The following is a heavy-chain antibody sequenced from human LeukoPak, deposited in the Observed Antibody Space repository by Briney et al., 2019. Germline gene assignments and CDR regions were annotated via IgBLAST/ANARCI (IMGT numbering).Heavy chain of an antibody. Sequence: ASVKVSCKASGYTFTSYYIHWVRQAPGQGLEWMGWIKPSSGGTNYAQNFQGRVTMTRDMSTSTVYMELSSLRSEDTAVYYCARAFSGSSSWYNFDYWGQGTLVTVSS. CDR1: GYTFTSYY. J-gene: IGHJ4*02. CDR2: IKPSSGGT. CDR3: ARAFSGSSSWYNFDY. D-gene: IGHD6-13*01. V-gene: IGHV1-2*02.